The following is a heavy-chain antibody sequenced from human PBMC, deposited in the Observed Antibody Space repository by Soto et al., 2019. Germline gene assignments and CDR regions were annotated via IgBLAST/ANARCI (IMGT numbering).Heavy chain of an antibody. D-gene: IGHD2-15*01. CDR2: IYPRSGAA. Sequence: ASVKDTFKSSGYPFTDLYIHCVRQAPGLRLEGMGWIYPRSGAARETQRFQGRFTMTMDTSTNTVYRELSILRSHDTAVYFCARDNYCPLDYWGQGTLVTVSS. J-gene: IGHJ4*02. CDR1: GYPFTDLY. V-gene: IGHV1-2*02. CDR3: ARDNYCPLDY.